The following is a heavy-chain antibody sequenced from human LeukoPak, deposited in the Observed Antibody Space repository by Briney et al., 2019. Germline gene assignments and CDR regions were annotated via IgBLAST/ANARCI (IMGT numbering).Heavy chain of an antibody. J-gene: IGHJ4*02. CDR1: GYTFTDYY. D-gene: IGHD3-22*01. V-gene: IGHV1-2*02. CDR3: ARIALWPYDSSGADY. Sequence: GASVKVSCKASGYTFTDYYMHWVRQAPGQGLEWMGWINPNSGDTNYAQKFQGRVTVTRDTSISTAYMELSRLRSDDTAVYYCARIALWPYDSSGADYWGQGTLVTVSS. CDR2: INPNSGDT.